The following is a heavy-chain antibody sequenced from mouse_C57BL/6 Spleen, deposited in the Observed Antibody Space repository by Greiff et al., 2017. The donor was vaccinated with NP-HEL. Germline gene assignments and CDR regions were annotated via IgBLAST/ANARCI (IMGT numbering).Heavy chain of an antibody. D-gene: IGHD2-1*01. CDR3: ARGIYYGTLYAMDY. V-gene: IGHV1-26*01. Sequence: EVQLQQSGPELVKPGASVKISCKASGYTFTDYYMNWVKQSHGKSLEWIGDINPNNGGTSYNQKFKGKATLTVDKSSSTAYMELRSLTSEDSAVYYCARGIYYGTLYAMDYWGQGTSVTVSS. CDR1: GYTFTDYY. CDR2: INPNNGGT. J-gene: IGHJ4*01.